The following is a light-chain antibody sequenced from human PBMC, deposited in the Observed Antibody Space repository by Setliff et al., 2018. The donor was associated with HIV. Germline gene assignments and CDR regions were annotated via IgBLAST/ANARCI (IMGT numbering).Light chain of an antibody. V-gene: IGLV2-23*01. CDR3: CSYVAGSHYV. J-gene: IGLJ1*01. CDR1: SSDLGSYHL. Sequence: QSVLTQPASVSGSPGQSITISCTGTSSDLGSYHLVSWYQHHPGKAPKLMIYEGSQRPSGVSTRFSDSTSGDTASLTIAGLQAEDEADYYCCSYVAGSHYVFGTGTKVTVL. CDR2: EGS.